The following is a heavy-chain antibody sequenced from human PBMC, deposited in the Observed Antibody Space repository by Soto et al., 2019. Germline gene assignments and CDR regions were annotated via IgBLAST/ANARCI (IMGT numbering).Heavy chain of an antibody. CDR2: IYTSGST. CDR3: ARDGVFGGVLSYYYGMDV. J-gene: IGHJ6*02. D-gene: IGHD3-3*01. CDR1: GGSISSYY. V-gene: IGHV4-4*07. Sequence: PSETLSLTCTVSGGSISSYYWSWIRQPAGKGLEWIGRIYTSGSTNYNPSLKSRVTMSVDTSKNQVSLKLSSVTAADTAVYYCARDGVFGGVLSYYYGMDVWGQGTTVTVSS.